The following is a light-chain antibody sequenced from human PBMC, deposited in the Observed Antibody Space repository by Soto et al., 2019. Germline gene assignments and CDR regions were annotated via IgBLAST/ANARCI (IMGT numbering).Light chain of an antibody. CDR3: QQYDNWPWT. V-gene: IGKV3-15*01. Sequence: IVLKQSPATLSLSQGEIASLSFRPSQSVSSYLAWYQQKPGQAPRLLIHGASTRAPGFPARFSGSGSGTDFTLTISSLQSEDFAVYYCQQYDNWPWTFGQGTKVDIK. CDR2: GAS. CDR1: QSVSSY. J-gene: IGKJ1*01.